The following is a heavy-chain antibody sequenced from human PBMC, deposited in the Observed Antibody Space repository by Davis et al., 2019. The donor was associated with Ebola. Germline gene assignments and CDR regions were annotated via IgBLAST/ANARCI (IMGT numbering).Heavy chain of an antibody. CDR1: GYSFTSYW. Sequence: GESLKTPRKGPGYSFTSYWIGRVRQMPGKGLEWMGIIYPGDSDTRYSPSFQGQVTISADKSISTAYLQWSSLKASDTAMYYCARLTGSSSIFGWEGFDPWGQGTLVTVSS. J-gene: IGHJ5*02. CDR3: ARLTGSSSIFGWEGFDP. D-gene: IGHD6-6*01. V-gene: IGHV5-51*01. CDR2: IYPGDSDT.